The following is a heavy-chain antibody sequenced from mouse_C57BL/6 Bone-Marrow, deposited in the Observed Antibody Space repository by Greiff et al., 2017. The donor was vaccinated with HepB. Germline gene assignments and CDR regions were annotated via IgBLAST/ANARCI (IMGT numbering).Heavy chain of an antibody. CDR2: ISSGSSTI. Sequence: EVQLKESGGGLVKPGGSLKLSCAASGFTFSDYGMHWVRQAPEKGLEWVAYISSGSSTIYYADTVKGRFTISRDNAKNTLFLQMTSLRSEDTAMYYCARWTYVGWFAYWGQGTLVTVSA. D-gene: IGHD5-1*01. CDR3: ARWTYVGWFAY. CDR1: GFTFSDYG. J-gene: IGHJ3*01. V-gene: IGHV5-17*01.